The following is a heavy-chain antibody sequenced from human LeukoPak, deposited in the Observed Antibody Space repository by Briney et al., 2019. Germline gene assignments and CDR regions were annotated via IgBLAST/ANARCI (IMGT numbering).Heavy chain of an antibody. D-gene: IGHD3-9*01. V-gene: IGHV1-18*01. J-gene: IGHJ4*02. CDR1: GGTFSSYG. Sequence: ASVKVSCKASGGTFSSYGISWVRQAPGQGLEWMGWISAYNGNTNYAQKLQGRVTMTTDTSTSTAYMELRSLRSDDTAVYYCARDGNYDIRTNADYWGQGTLVTVSS. CDR3: ARDGNYDIRTNADY. CDR2: ISAYNGNT.